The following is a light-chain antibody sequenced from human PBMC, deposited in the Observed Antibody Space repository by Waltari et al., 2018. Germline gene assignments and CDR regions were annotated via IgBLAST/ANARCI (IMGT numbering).Light chain of an antibody. Sequence: QSVMTQPPSASGTPGQRVTISCSGSSSNIRGNTVNWYQHLPGTAPQPLNSSDVQRPSCGPDRFSRSKSGTAASLAIGGRQSEDEAEYYCAAWDDSLHGPIFGTGTKVTVL. J-gene: IGLJ1*01. CDR1: SSNIRGNT. CDR2: SDV. CDR3: AAWDDSLHGPI. V-gene: IGLV1-44*01.